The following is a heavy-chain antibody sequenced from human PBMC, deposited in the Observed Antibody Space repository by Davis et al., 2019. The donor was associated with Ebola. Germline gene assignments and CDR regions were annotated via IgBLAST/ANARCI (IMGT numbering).Heavy chain of an antibody. CDR1: GYTFTGYY. D-gene: IGHD4-23*01. J-gene: IGHJ3*02. CDR2: INPNSGGT. CDR3: ARAGATVVTRGGAFDI. V-gene: IGHV1-2*04. Sequence: ASVKVSCKASGYTFTGYYMHWVRQAPGQGLEWMGWINPNSGGTNYAQKFQGWVTMTRDTSISTAYMELSRLRSDDTAVYYRARAGATVVTRGGAFDIWGQGTMVTVSS.